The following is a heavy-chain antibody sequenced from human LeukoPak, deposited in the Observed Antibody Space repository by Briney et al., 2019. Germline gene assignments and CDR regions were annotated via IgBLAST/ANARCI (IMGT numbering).Heavy chain of an antibody. D-gene: IGHD5-24*01. J-gene: IGHJ4*02. CDR3: ARDFSLQLFDY. CDR1: GFTFSSYG. V-gene: IGHV3-33*01. Sequence: GGSLRLSCAASGFTFSSYGFHWVRQAPGKGLEWVAVIWSDGSYKYYEDSVKGRFTISRDDSKNTLYLQMNSLRAEDTAVYYCARDFSLQLFDYWGQGTLVTVFS. CDR2: IWSDGSYK.